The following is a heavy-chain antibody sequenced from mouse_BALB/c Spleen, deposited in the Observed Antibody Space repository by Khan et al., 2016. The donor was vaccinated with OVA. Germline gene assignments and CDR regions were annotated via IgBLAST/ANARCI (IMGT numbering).Heavy chain of an antibody. V-gene: IGHV3-2*02. D-gene: IGHD4-1*01. J-gene: IGHJ4*01. CDR1: GYSITSDYA. Sequence: EVKLLESGPGLVKPSQSLSLTCTVTGYSITSDYAWNWIRQFPGNKLEWMGYISYSGRTPYTPSLKSRISITRDTSKTQFFLQLKSVTTEDTATYYCASELGRYYAMDYWGQGTSVTVSS. CDR2: ISYSGRT. CDR3: ASELGRYYAMDY.